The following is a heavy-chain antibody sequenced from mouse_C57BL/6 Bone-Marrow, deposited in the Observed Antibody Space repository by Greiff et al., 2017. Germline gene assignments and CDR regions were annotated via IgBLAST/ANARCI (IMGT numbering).Heavy chain of an antibody. CDR2: INSDGGSP. D-gene: IGHD3-1*01. J-gene: IGHJ4*01. CDR1: ESEFPSHD. Sequence: EVMLVESGGGLVQPGESLKLSCESNESEFPSHDMSWVRKTPEKRLELVAAINSDGGSPYYPDTMSRRFIISRDNTKKTLYLQMSSLWTEDTALYDCARSQLSGAMDYWGQGTSVTVSS. CDR3: ARSQLSGAMDY. V-gene: IGHV5-2*01.